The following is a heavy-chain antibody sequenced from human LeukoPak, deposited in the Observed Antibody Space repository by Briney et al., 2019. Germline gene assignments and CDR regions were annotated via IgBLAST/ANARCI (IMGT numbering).Heavy chain of an antibody. V-gene: IGHV4-59*01. CDR1: GGSISIYY. D-gene: IGHD1-7*01. Sequence: SETLSLTCTVSGGSISIYYWSWIRQPPGKGLEWIGYIYNSGSTNYNPSLKSRVTISVDTSKNQFSLNLGSVTAADTAVYYCARTGTTGERGDYWGQGTLVTVSS. CDR2: IYNSGST. J-gene: IGHJ4*02. CDR3: ARTGTTGERGDY.